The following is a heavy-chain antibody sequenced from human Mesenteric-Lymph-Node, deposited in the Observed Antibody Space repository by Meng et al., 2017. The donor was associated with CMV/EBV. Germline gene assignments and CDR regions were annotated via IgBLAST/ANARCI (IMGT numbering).Heavy chain of an antibody. CDR3: ARYSYRYYYYGMDD. Sequence: ASVKVSCKASGYTFTDYYIHWVRRAPGQGLEWMGWVNPNSGGTNYAQKFQGRVTMTRDTSISTAYMELSRLRSDDTAVYYCARYSYRYYYYGMDDWGQGTTVTVSS. V-gene: IGHV1-2*02. J-gene: IGHJ6*02. CDR2: VNPNSGGT. CDR1: GYTFTDYY. D-gene: IGHD1-26*01.